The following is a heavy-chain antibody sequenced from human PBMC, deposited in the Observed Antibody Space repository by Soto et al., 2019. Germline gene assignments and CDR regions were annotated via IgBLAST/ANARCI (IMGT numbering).Heavy chain of an antibody. CDR3: AREREDRGYYYMDV. V-gene: IGHV4-59*01. CDR1: GGSISGYD. Sequence: SETLSLTCTVSGGSISGYDWRWIRQPPGKGLEWIGYIYYSGSTNYNPSLKSRVTISVDTSKNQFSLKLSSVTAADTAVYYCAREREDRGYYYMDVWGKGTTVTVSS. J-gene: IGHJ6*03. D-gene: IGHD2-15*01. CDR2: IYYSGST.